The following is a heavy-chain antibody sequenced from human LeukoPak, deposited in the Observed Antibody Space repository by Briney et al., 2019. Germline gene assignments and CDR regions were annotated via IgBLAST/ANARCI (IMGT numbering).Heavy chain of an antibody. Sequence: GGALRLCCAASGFTFSSHAMSWVRQAPGKVLEWVSAISACGSGTYYAASVEDRFTISRHNSKNTLYLQLNSLRAEDTAVYYCANRGTRVAGTSGGYFDYWGQGTLVTVSS. CDR3: ANRGTRVAGTSGGYFDY. CDR2: ISACGSGT. V-gene: IGHV3-23*01. J-gene: IGHJ4*02. CDR1: GFTFSSHA. D-gene: IGHD6-19*01.